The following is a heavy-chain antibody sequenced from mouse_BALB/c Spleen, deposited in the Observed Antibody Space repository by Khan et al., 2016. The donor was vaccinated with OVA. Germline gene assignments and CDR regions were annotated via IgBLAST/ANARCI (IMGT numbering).Heavy chain of an antibody. Sequence: QVQLKQSGAELAKPGASVKMSCKASGYTFINYWILWVKQRPGQGLEWIRYINPSTGYTEYNQNFKDKATLTADKSSSTAYMQLSSLTSEDSAVYYCARRGLRWDFDYWGQGTTLTVSS. J-gene: IGHJ2*01. D-gene: IGHD1-1*01. V-gene: IGHV1-7*01. CDR3: ARRGLRWDFDY. CDR2: INPSTGYT. CDR1: GYTFINYW.